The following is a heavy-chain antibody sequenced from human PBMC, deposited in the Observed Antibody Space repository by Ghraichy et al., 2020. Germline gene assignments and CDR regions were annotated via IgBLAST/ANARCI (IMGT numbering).Heavy chain of an antibody. CDR2: IYYLGKT. J-gene: IGHJ6*03. V-gene: IGHV4-59*08. CDR1: GDTINDYY. Sequence: GSLSLTCTVSGDTINDYYWSWIRQPPGKGLEWIGYIYYLGKTNYNPSLETRVTISVDTSKNQFSLKLSSVTAADTAVYYCARHRPHYYYMDVWGKGTTVTVSS. CDR3: ARHRPHYYYMDV.